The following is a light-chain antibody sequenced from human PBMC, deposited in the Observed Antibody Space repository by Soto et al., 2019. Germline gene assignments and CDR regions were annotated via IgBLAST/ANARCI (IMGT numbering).Light chain of an antibody. Sequence: EDVLKQSPGTLSLTPGERATLSCRASQSVSSSYLAWYQQKPGQAPRLLIYGASNRATGIPERFSGSGSGTDFTLTISSLEPEDFAVDYCQQYGTSPITFGQGTRLEIK. CDR3: QQYGTSPIT. J-gene: IGKJ5*01. CDR2: GAS. V-gene: IGKV3-20*01. CDR1: QSVSSSY.